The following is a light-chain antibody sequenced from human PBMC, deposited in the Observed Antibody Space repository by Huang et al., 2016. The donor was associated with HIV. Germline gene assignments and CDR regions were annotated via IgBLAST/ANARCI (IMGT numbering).Light chain of an antibody. CDR2: LGS. CDR3: MQALRSIT. V-gene: IGKV2-28*01. J-gene: IGKJ5*01. CDR1: QSVQHSNGYMY. Sequence: DIVMTQSPVSLPVTPGESASISCNSSQSVQHSNGYMYLDWYVQKAGQSPQLLIYLGSSRASGVPDRFSGSGADTDFTLKINRVEAEDVGTYYCMQALRSITFGQGTRLEIK.